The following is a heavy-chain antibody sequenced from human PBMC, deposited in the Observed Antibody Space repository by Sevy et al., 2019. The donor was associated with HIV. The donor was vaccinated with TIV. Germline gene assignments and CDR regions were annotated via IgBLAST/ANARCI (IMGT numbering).Heavy chain of an antibody. D-gene: IGHD6-19*01. CDR1: GGTFSSYA. V-gene: IGHV1-69*06. J-gene: IGHJ5*02. CDR2: IIPIFGTA. Sequence: ASVKVSCKASGGTFSSYAISWVRQAAGQGLEWMGGIIPIFGTANYAQKFQGRVTITADKSTSTAYMELSSLRSEDTAVYYCASGIAVAGSGGFDPWGQGTLVTVSS. CDR3: ASGIAVAGSGGFDP.